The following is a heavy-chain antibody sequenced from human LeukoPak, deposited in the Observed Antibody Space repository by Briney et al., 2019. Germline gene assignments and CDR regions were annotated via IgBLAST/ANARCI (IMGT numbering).Heavy chain of an antibody. CDR2: ISSSGSTI. J-gene: IGHJ5*02. CDR1: GFAFSDYY. V-gene: IGHV3-11*01. Sequence: GGSLRLSCAASGFAFSDYYMSWIRQAPGKGLEWVSYISSSGSTIYYADSVKGRFTISRDNAKNSLYLQMNSLRAEDTAVYYCARRMKNDDVNWFDPWGQGTLVTASS. D-gene: IGHD1-1*01. CDR3: ARRMKNDDVNWFDP.